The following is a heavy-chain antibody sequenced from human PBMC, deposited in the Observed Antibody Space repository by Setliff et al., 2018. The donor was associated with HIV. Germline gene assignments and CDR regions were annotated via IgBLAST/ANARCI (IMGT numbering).Heavy chain of an antibody. V-gene: IGHV4-34*01. CDR1: GGSISGYY. Sequence: SETLSLTCTVSGGSISGYYWSRIRQPPGKGLEWIGEINHSGSTNYNPSLKSRVTISVDTSKNQFSLKLSSVTAADTAVYYCNIYYYYYMDVWGKGTTVTVSS. CDR2: INHSGST. J-gene: IGHJ6*03. CDR3: NIYYYYYMDV.